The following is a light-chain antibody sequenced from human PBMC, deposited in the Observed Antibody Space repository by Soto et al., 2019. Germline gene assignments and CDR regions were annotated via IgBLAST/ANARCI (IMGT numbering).Light chain of an antibody. CDR2: EVN. J-gene: IGLJ1*01. CDR1: SSDVGTYNL. Sequence: QSALTQPASVAGSPGQSITISCTGTSSDVGTYNLVSWYQQLPDKAPKLIIHEVNKRPSGVSTRFSGSKSGNTAYLTISGLQPDDDADYHCCSYAGSSTYVFGTGTKVTVL. V-gene: IGLV2-23*02. CDR3: CSYAGSSTYV.